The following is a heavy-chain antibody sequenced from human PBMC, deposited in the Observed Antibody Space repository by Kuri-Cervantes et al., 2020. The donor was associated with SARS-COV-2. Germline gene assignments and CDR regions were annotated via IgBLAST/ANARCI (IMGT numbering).Heavy chain of an antibody. CDR2: IKSKTDGGTT. Sequence: GESLKISCAASGFTFSNAWMNWVRQAPGKGLEWVGRIKSKTDGGTTDYAAPVRGRFTISRDDSKNTLYLQMNSLKTEDTAVYYCTTDTPLSQHYDFWIGYHYGMDVWGQGTTVTVSS. V-gene: IGHV3-15*07. J-gene: IGHJ6*02. CDR1: GFTFSNAW. D-gene: IGHD3-3*01. CDR3: TTDTPLSQHYDFWIGYHYGMDV.